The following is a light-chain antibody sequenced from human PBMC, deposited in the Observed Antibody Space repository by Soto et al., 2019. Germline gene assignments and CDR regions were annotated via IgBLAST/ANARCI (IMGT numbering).Light chain of an antibody. Sequence: PSALSASVGDRVTITCRASQSVSRFLNWYQQKPGKAPNLLIYGASSLQSGVPSRFSGSGAGTDFTLTISSLQPEDFATYYCQQSYSTTITFGQGTRLEIK. V-gene: IGKV1-39*01. CDR3: QQSYSTTIT. CDR2: GAS. J-gene: IGKJ5*01. CDR1: QSVSRF.